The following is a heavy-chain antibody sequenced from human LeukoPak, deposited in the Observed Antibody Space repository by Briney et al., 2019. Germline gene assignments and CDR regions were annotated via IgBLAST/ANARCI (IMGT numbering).Heavy chain of an antibody. V-gene: IGHV3-48*01. CDR2: ISSSSSTI. CDR3: ANDLGWIQLNLG. CDR1: GFTVSSNY. Sequence: PGGSLRLSCAASGFTVSSNYMSWVRQAPGKGLEWVSYISSSSSTIYYADSVKGRFTISRDNSRNMVYLQMNGLRVEDTAIYYCANDLGWIQLNLGRGQGTLVTVSS. J-gene: IGHJ4*02. D-gene: IGHD5-24*01.